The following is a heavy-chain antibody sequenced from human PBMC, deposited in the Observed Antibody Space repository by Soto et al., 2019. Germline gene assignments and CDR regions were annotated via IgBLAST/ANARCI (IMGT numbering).Heavy chain of an antibody. CDR2: IYYSGST. D-gene: IGHD2-2*01. J-gene: IGHJ4*02. V-gene: IGHV4-31*03. CDR1: GGSISSGGYY. Sequence: QVQLQESGPGLVKPSQTLSLTCTVSGGSISSGGYYWSWIRQHPGKGLEWIGYIYYSGSTYYNPSHKSRVTISVDTYKNQLSLKLRSVTAADTAGYYCARGRSSTSPYPIGYWGQGTLVTVSS. CDR3: ARGRSSTSPYPIGY.